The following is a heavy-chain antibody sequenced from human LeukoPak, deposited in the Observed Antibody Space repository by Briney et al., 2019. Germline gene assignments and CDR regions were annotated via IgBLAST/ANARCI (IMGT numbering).Heavy chain of an antibody. D-gene: IGHD3-22*01. Sequence: GGSLRLSCAASGFTVSSNYMSWVRQAPGKGLEWVSVIYSGGSTYYADSVKGRFTISRDNSKNTLYLQMNSLRAEDTAVCYCARDSPDYYDSSGYYRVDAFDIWGQGTMVTVSS. V-gene: IGHV3-53*01. CDR2: IYSGGST. CDR1: GFTVSSNY. CDR3: ARDSPDYYDSSGYYRVDAFDI. J-gene: IGHJ3*02.